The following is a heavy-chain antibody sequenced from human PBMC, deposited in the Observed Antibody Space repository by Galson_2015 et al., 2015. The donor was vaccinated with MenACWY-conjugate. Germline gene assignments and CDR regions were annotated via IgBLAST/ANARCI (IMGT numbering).Heavy chain of an antibody. J-gene: IGHJ5*02. CDR2: IRYDGSNK. Sequence: SLRLSCAASGFTFSNYGMHWVRQGPGKGLEWVAFIRYDGSNKYYADSVKGRFTISRDNSKNTLYLQMNRLRAEDTGVYYCARGSTNPYNWFDPWGQGTLVTVSS. CDR3: ARGSTNPYNWFDP. V-gene: IGHV3-30*02. D-gene: IGHD2-2*01. CDR1: GFTFSNYG.